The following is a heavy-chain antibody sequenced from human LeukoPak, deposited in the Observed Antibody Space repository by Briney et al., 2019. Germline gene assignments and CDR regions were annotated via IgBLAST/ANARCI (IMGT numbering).Heavy chain of an antibody. CDR1: GYTFTSYY. CDR3: ASERRGYSYGLTIGYFDL. Sequence: ASVKVSCKASGYTFTSYYMHWVRQAPGQGLEWMGIINPSGGSTSYAQKFQGRVTMTRDTSTSTVYMELSSLRSEDTAVYYCASERRGYSYGLTIGYFDLWGRGTLVTVSS. CDR2: INPSGGST. J-gene: IGHJ2*01. D-gene: IGHD5-18*01. V-gene: IGHV1-46*01.